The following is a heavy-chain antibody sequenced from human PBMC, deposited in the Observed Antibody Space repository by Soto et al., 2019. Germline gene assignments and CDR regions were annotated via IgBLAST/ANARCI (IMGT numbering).Heavy chain of an antibody. CDR1: GYMFTSYY. CDR3: ESGLADGYTNRPLDY. Sequence: ASVKVSCKASGYMFTSYYMHWVGQAPEQGLEWMGIINPSSGTTGYAQMFQDRVTMTSDTSTSTLYMELNSLRSEDTALYYRESGLADGYTNRPLDYWGQGGLVTVSA. J-gene: IGHJ4*02. V-gene: IGHV1-46*01. D-gene: IGHD6-25*01. CDR2: INPSSGTT.